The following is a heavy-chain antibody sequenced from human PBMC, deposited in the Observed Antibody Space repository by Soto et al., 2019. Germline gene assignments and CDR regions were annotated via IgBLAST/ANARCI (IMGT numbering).Heavy chain of an antibody. J-gene: IGHJ3*02. CDR3: ARAYSDAFDI. D-gene: IGHD2-15*01. V-gene: IGHV3-11*01. CDR1: GFTFRDYY. CDR2: ISSSGTCI. Sequence: QVQLVESGGGLVKPGGSLRLSCAASGFTFRDYYMTWIRQAPGKGLEWVSYISSSGTCIYYADSVKGRFTISRDNAKNSLYLKLSSLRAEETAMDYCARAYSDAFDIWGQGTMVTVSS.